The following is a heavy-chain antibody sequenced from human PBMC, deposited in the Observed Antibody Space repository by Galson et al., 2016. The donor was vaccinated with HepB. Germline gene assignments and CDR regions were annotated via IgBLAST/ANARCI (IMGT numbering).Heavy chain of an antibody. CDR3: TTERYCSGGSCYSVGIALYYYYGMDV. J-gene: IGHJ6*02. CDR2: IKGKTDGGTT. Sequence: SLRLSCAASGFTFSNAWMNWVRQAPGKGLEWVGRIKGKTDGGTTDYAAPVKGRFTISRDDSKNTLYLQMNSLKTEDTAVYYCTTERYCSGGSCYSVGIALYYYYGMDVWGQGTTVTVSS. CDR1: GFTFSNAW. D-gene: IGHD2-15*01. V-gene: IGHV3-15*07.